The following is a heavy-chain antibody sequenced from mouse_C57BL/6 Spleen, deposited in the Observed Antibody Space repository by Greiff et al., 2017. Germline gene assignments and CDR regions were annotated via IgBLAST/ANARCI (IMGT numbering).Heavy chain of an antibody. V-gene: IGHV10-1*01. CDR3: VRRGSNYAFAY. D-gene: IGHD2-5*01. CDR1: GFSFNTYA. Sequence: EVQLVESGGGLVQPKGSLKLSCAASGFSFNTYAMNWVRQAPGKGLEWVARIRSKSNNYATYYADSVKDRFTISRDDSESMLYLQMNNLKTEDTAMYYCVRRGSNYAFAYWGQGTLVTVSA. J-gene: IGHJ3*01. CDR2: IRSKSNNYAT.